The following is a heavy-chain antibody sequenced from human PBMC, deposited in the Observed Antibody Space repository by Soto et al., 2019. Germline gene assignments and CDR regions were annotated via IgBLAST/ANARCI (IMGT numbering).Heavy chain of an antibody. Sequence: SQTLSLTCVGSGDTVSSNSVAWNWVRQSPSRGLEWLGRTYYRSRWYSDYAISVRSRIDINADTSKNQVSLQLNSVTPEDTAVYYCARSEEDSDYYYYGMDVWGQGTTVTVSS. J-gene: IGHJ6*02. V-gene: IGHV6-1*01. D-gene: IGHD2-15*01. CDR1: GDTVSSNSVA. CDR2: TYYRSRWYS. CDR3: ARSEEDSDYYYYGMDV.